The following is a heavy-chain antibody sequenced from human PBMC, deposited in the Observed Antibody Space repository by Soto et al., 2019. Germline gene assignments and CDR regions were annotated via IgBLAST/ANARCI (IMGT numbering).Heavy chain of an antibody. CDR1: GFTLNTYT. CDR3: ARDGRMWFDDTFDI. CDR2: ISRNSDTI. V-gene: IGHV3-48*01. Sequence: VQLVESGGGLVQPGGSLRLSCAASGFTLNTYTMNWVRQAPGKGLEWISYISRNSDTIYYADSVKGRFTISRDNAKNSLFLQMNDLRIDDTAVYYSARDGRMWFDDTFDIWGQGTMVTVSS. J-gene: IGHJ3*02. D-gene: IGHD3-10*01.